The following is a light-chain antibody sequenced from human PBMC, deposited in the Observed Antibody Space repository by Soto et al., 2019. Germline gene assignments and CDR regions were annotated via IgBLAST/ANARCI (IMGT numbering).Light chain of an antibody. CDR3: QKYDNAPLT. J-gene: IGKJ4*01. Sequence: DIQMTQAPSSLSASVGDRVTITCRARQDISTYLAWYQRKPGKVPKLLISAAYTLQSGVPPRFSGSGSGTDFTLTISSLQPEDVATYYCQKYDNAPLTFGGGTKVEIK. CDR2: AAY. V-gene: IGKV1-27*01. CDR1: QDISTY.